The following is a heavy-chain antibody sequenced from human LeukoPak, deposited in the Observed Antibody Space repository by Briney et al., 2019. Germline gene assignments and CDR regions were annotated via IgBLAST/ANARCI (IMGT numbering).Heavy chain of an antibody. D-gene: IGHD3-22*01. CDR2: INHSGST. Sequence: SEALSLTCAVYGGSFSDYYWSWIRQPPGKGLEWIGEINHSGSTNYNPSLKSRVTISVDTSKNQFSLNLSSVTAADTAVYYCARQPYYFDSSAYYVYSDAFDIWGQGTMVTVSS. J-gene: IGHJ3*02. CDR1: GGSFSDYY. V-gene: IGHV4-34*01. CDR3: ARQPYYFDSSAYYVYSDAFDI.